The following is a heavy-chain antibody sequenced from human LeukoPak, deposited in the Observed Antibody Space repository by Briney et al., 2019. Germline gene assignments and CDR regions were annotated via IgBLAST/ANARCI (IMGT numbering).Heavy chain of an antibody. Sequence: PGGSLRLSCAASGLTVSSNYMSWVRQAPGKGLEWVSLIYSGSSTYYADSVKGRFTISRDKSKNTLYLQMSSLRVEDTAVYYCAGGAIVATIDYWGQGTLVTVSS. CDR2: IYSGSST. CDR3: AGGAIVATIDY. V-gene: IGHV3-66*01. D-gene: IGHD5-12*01. J-gene: IGHJ4*02. CDR1: GLTVSSNY.